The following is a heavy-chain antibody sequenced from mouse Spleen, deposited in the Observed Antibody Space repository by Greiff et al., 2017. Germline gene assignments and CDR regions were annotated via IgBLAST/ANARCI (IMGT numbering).Heavy chain of an antibody. Sequence: VQLQQSGPELVKPGASVKMSCKASGYSFTDYIMNWVKQSHGKSLEWIGRINPYNGEIFYNQKFKDKATLTVDKSSSTAHMELLSLTSEDSAVYYCGRVTTVVEDYAMDYWGQGTSVTVSS. J-gene: IGHJ4*01. CDR2: INPYNGEI. CDR3: GRVTTVVEDYAMDY. V-gene: IGHV1-37*01. CDR1: GYSFTDYI. D-gene: IGHD1-1*01.